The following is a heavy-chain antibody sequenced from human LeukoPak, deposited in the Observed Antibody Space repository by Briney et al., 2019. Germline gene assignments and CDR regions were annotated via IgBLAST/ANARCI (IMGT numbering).Heavy chain of an antibody. CDR2: IIPIFGTA. CDR1: GGTFSSYA. CDR3: ARAPYRGSGYYYDSSGPLALDY. Sequence: ASVKVSCKASGGTFSSYAISWVRPPPGQGLEGMGGIIPIFGTANYAQKFQGRVTITADESTSTAYMELSSLRSEDTAVYYCARAPYRGSGYYYDSSGPLALDYWGQGTLVTVSS. D-gene: IGHD3-22*01. J-gene: IGHJ4*02. V-gene: IGHV1-69*13.